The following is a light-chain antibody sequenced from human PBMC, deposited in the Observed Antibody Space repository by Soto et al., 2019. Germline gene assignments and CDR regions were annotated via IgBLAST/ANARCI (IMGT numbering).Light chain of an antibody. J-gene: IGKJ1*01. CDR3: QQYNSYSLWT. V-gene: IGKV1-5*01. CDR1: QSISSW. CDR2: DAS. Sequence: DIQMTQSPSTLSASVGDRVTITCRASQSISSWLAWYQQKPGKAPKLLIYDASSLASGVPSRFSGSGSGTEFTLTISSLQPDDFATYYCQQYNSYSLWTFGQGTKVEIK.